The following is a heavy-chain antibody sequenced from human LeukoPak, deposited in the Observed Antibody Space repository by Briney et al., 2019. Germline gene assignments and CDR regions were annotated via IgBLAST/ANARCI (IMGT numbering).Heavy chain of an antibody. D-gene: IGHD5-18*01. CDR1: GFTFGTYA. J-gene: IGHJ4*02. V-gene: IGHV3-23*01. CDR3: AKDLGQLWFSYFDY. CDR2: ISGSGGST. Sequence: GGSLRLSCAASGFTFGTYAMTWVRQAPGKGLEWVSAISGSGGSTYYADSVKGRFTISRDNSKNTLYLQMNSLRAEDTAVYYCAKDLGQLWFSYFDYWGQGTLVTVSS.